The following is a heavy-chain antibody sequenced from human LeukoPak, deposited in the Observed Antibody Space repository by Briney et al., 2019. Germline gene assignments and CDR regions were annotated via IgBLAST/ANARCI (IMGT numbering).Heavy chain of an antibody. CDR1: GFNVSSNY. D-gene: IGHD3-22*01. Sequence: GGSLRLPCVASGFNVSSNYMSWVRQAPGKGLEWVSVIYSGGSTFYADSVKGRFTISRDNSKNTVYLQMNSLRTEDTAVYYCARESFYFDSSGYYYDYWGQGTLVTVSS. CDR2: IYSGGST. V-gene: IGHV3-66*01. J-gene: IGHJ4*02. CDR3: ARESFYFDSSGYYYDY.